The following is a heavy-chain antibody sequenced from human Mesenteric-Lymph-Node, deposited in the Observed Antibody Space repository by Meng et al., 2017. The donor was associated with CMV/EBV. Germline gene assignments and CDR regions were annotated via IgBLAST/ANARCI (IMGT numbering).Heavy chain of an antibody. CDR3: ARAQRFLEWLLPYFDY. CDR2: IKQDGSEK. D-gene: IGHD3-3*01. Sequence: SGFTCSSYWMSWVRQAPGKGLEWVANIKQDGSEKYYVDSVKGRFTISRDNAKNSLYLQMNSLRAEDTAVYYCARAQRFLEWLLPYFDYWGQGTLVTVSS. J-gene: IGHJ4*02. V-gene: IGHV3-7*01. CDR1: GFTCSSYW.